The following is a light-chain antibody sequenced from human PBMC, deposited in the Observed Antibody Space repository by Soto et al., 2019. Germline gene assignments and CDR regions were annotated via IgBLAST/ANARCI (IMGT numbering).Light chain of an antibody. CDR1: QSVSNY. CDR3: QQYNNWLTWT. Sequence: EIVMTQSPATLSVSPGEGATLSCRASQSVSNYLAWYQQKPGQAPRLLIYGASTRATGIPARFSGSGSGTEFTLTISSLQSEDFAVYYCQQYNNWLTWTFGQGTKVDIK. V-gene: IGKV3-15*01. J-gene: IGKJ1*01. CDR2: GAS.